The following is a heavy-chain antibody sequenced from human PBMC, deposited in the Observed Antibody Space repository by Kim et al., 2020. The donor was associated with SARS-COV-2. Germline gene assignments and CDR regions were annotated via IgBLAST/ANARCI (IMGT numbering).Heavy chain of an antibody. Sequence: GGSLRLSCAASGFTFSTYGMYWVRQAPGKGPEWVAVISSDGSTKYYADSVKGRFTISRDNSKNTLDLQMNSLRGEDTAVYYCTRRLSFGMDVWGQGTTVTVSS. CDR1: GFTFSTYG. CDR3: TRRLSFGMDV. D-gene: IGHD6-25*01. CDR2: ISSDGSTK. J-gene: IGHJ6*02. V-gene: IGHV3-30*03.